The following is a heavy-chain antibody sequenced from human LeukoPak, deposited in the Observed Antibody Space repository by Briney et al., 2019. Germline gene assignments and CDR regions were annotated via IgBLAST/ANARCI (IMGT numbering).Heavy chain of an antibody. V-gene: IGHV1-2*02. D-gene: IGHD3-3*02. J-gene: IGHJ4*02. CDR2: INPNSGGT. CDR1: GYTFTGYY. CDR3: ARVRLADERAWAY. Sequence: ASVKVSCKASGYTFTGYYMHWVRQAPGQGLEWMGWINPNSGGTNYAQKFQGRVTMTRDTPISTAYMELSRLRSDDTAVYFCARVRLADERAWAYWGQGTLVTVSS.